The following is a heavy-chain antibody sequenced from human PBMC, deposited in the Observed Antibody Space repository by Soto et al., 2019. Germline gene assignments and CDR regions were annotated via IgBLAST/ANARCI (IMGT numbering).Heavy chain of an antibody. CDR1: GYTFTSYA. Sequence: GASVKVSCKASGYTFTSYAMHWVRQAPGQRLEWMGWINAGNGNTKYSQKFQGRVTITRDTSASTAYMELSSLRSEDTAVYYCALDSKPAAIFNYYYGMDVWGQGTTVTVSS. V-gene: IGHV1-3*01. D-gene: IGHD2-2*02. CDR2: INAGNGNT. J-gene: IGHJ6*02. CDR3: ALDSKPAAIFNYYYGMDV.